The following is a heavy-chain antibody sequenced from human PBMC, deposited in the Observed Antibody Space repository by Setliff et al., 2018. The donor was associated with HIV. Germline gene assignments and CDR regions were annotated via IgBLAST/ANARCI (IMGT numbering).Heavy chain of an antibody. Sequence: SETLSLTCAVYGGSVSGHYWGWFRQPPGKGLEWIGEITPSGHTNYIPSLKSRVTMSLDTSKNQFSLNLNSVTASDTAVYYCASRVYYNFWSGYSIPSAEYFQHWGQGTLVTVSS. J-gene: IGHJ1*01. CDR2: ITPSGHT. D-gene: IGHD3-3*01. CDR3: ASRVYYNFWSGYSIPSAEYFQH. CDR1: GGSVSGHY. V-gene: IGHV4-34*01.